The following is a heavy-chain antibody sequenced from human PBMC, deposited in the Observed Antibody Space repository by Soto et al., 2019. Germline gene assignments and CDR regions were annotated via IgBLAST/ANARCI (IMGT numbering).Heavy chain of an antibody. CDR3: TKNSAYALDY. J-gene: IGHJ4*02. Sequence: PSETLSLTCDVSGGSITNNNWWRWVRQPPGEGLEWIGEMHHIGSTNYNPSLKSRVTMSVDTSKNQFFLKLNSVTAADTAVYYCTKNSAYALDYWGQGTLVTVSS. CDR1: GGSITNNNW. CDR2: MHHIGST. V-gene: IGHV4-4*02. D-gene: IGHD5-12*01.